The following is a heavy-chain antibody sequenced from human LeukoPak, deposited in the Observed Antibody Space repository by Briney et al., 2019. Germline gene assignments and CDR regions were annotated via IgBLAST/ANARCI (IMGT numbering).Heavy chain of an antibody. V-gene: IGHV1-8*03. D-gene: IGHD4-11*01. J-gene: IGHJ6*03. Sequence: ASVKVSCKASGYTFTSYDINWVRQTTGQGLEWMGWMNPNSGYTGYAQKFQGRVTITRNTSISTAYMELSSLRSEDTAVYYCARARRVTTSYYYYYYMDVWGKGTTVTVSS. CDR1: GYTFTSYD. CDR3: ARARRVTTSYYYYYYMDV. CDR2: MNPNSGYT.